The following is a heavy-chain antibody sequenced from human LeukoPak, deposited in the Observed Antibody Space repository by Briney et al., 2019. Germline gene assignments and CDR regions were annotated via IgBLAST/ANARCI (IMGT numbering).Heavy chain of an antibody. CDR3: ARELRIVGATQYYYYMDV. CDR2: ISAYNGNT. D-gene: IGHD1-26*01. V-gene: IGHV1-18*01. Sequence: ASVKVSCKASGYTFTSYGISWVRQAPGQGLEWMGWISAYNGNTNYAQKLQGRDTMTTDTSTSTAYMELRSLRSDDTAVYYCARELRIVGATQYYYYMDVWGKGTTVTVSS. J-gene: IGHJ6*03. CDR1: GYTFTSYG.